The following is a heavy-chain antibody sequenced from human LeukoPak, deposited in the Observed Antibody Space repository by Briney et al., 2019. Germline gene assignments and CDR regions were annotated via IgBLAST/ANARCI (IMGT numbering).Heavy chain of an antibody. CDR2: ISWNSGSI. D-gene: IGHD2-2*02. CDR3: AKDKLWSSTSCYSGFDY. Sequence: GRSLRLSCAASGFTFDEYAMHWVWQGPGTGLERVSGISWNSGSIGYEDSVTGRVTISRDNAKNSLYLQMNSLRAEDTALYYCAKDKLWSSTSCYSGFDYWGQGTLVTVSS. V-gene: IGHV3-9*01. J-gene: IGHJ4*02. CDR1: GFTFDEYA.